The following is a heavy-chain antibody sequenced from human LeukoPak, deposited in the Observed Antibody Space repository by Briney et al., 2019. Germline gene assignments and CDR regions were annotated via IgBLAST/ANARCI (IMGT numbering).Heavy chain of an antibody. Sequence: ASVKVSCKASGGTFSSYAISWVRQAPGQGLEWMGWITVNGNTNYVQKLQGRVTMTTDTSTSTAYMELRSLRSDDTAVYYCTRGNHIVVVTANDYWGQGTLVTVSS. CDR2: ITVNGNT. D-gene: IGHD2-21*02. V-gene: IGHV1-18*01. J-gene: IGHJ4*02. CDR1: GGTFSSYA. CDR3: TRGNHIVVVTANDY.